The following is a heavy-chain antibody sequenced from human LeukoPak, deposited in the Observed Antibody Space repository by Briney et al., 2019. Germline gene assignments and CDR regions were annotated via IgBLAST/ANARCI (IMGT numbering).Heavy chain of an antibody. D-gene: IGHD3-10*01. Sequence: PSETLSLTCTVSGGSISSSSYYWGWIRQPPGKGLEWIGSIDYSGSTYYNPSLKSRVTISVDTSKNQFSLKLSSVTAPATAVYYCARTEKYYFGPETFFFFGYWGQGTLVTVSS. CDR3: ARTEKYYFGPETFFFFGY. J-gene: IGHJ4*02. CDR2: IDYSGST. V-gene: IGHV4-39*07. CDR1: GGSISSSSYY.